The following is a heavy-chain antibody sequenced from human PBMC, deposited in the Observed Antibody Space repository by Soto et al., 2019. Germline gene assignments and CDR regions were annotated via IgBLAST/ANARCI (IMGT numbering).Heavy chain of an antibody. Sequence: SETLSLTCTVSGGPISSYYWSWIRQPPGKGLEWIGYIYYSGSTNYNPSLKSRVTISVDTSKNQFSLKLSSVTAADTAVYYCARESDYGSGSYPNWFDPWGQGTLVTV. J-gene: IGHJ5*02. D-gene: IGHD3-10*01. CDR3: ARESDYGSGSYPNWFDP. V-gene: IGHV4-59*01. CDR1: GGPISSYY. CDR2: IYYSGST.